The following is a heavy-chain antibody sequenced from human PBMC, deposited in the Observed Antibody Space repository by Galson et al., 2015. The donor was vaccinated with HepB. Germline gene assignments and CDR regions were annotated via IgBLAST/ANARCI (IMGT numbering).Heavy chain of an antibody. CDR2: IKSKTDGGTT. Sequence: SLRLSCAASGFTFSNAWMNWVRQAPGKGLEWVGRIKSKTDGGTTDYAAPVKGRFTISRDDSKNTLYLQMNSLKTEDTAVYYCTTDPRNYVRRGEGMDVWGQGTTVTVSS. D-gene: IGHD3-10*01. J-gene: IGHJ6*02. CDR3: TTDPRNYVRRGEGMDV. CDR1: GFTFSNAW. V-gene: IGHV3-15*07.